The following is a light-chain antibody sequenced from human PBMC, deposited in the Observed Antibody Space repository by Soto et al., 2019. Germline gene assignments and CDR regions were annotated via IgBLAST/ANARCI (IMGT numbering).Light chain of an antibody. Sequence: SYELTPAPSVSVAPGQTARITCGGNNIAIKSVHWYQQKPGQAPVLVVYDDGDRPSGIPERLSGSNSGNTATLTITRVEAGDEADYHCQVWDSSSDHRVVFGGGTKLTVL. J-gene: IGLJ2*01. CDR1: NIAIKS. CDR2: DDG. CDR3: QVWDSSSDHRVV. V-gene: IGLV3-21*02.